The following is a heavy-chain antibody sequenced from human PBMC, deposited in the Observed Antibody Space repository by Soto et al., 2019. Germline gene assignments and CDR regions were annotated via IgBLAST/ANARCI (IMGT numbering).Heavy chain of an antibody. D-gene: IGHD2-15*01. J-gene: IGHJ4*02. CDR2: ISASGIT. V-gene: IGHV1-18*01. Sequence: ASVKVSCKASSYTFTNYGITWVRQAPGQGLEWIGWISASGITDYAQNFRGRVTMTTDTSTSTAYMELTSLRSDDTAVYYCARALIQVIVVADFDYWGQGTLVTVSS. CDR1: SYTFTNYG. CDR3: ARALIQVIVVADFDY.